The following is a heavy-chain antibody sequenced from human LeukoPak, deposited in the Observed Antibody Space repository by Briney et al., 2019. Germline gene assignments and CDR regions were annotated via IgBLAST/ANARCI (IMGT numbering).Heavy chain of an antibody. CDR3: ARQKWEQQGRDYYFNGLDV. J-gene: IGHJ6*02. D-gene: IGHD1/OR15-1a*01. Sequence: SETLSLTCSVSIGSISSSKWWSWVRQSPVKGLEWIGEIYLYGTTNYNPSFRSRVTMSVDRSGNQFSLKLTSVTAADTAVYYCARQKWEQQGRDYYFNGLDVWGPGTTVIVSS. CDR1: IGSISSSKW. CDR2: IYLYGTT. V-gene: IGHV4-4*02.